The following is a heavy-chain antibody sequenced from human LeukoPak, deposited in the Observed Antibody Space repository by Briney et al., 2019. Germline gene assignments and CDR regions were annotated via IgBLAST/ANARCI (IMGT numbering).Heavy chain of an antibody. CDR3: TTDLYYDSSGYYFDY. Sequence: GGSLRLSCAVSGLTLSNAWMSWARQAPGKGREWVGRIKRKTDGGTTDYAAPVKGRFTISRDDSKNTLYLQMNNLKTENTAVYYCTTDLYYDSSGYYFDYWGQGTLVTVSS. D-gene: IGHD3-22*01. J-gene: IGHJ4*02. V-gene: IGHV3-15*01. CDR1: GLTLSNAW. CDR2: IKRKTDGGTT.